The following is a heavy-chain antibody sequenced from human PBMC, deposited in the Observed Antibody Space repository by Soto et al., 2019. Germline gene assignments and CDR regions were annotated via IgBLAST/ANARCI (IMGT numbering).Heavy chain of an antibody. Sequence: ASVKVSCKASGYTFTSYGISWVRQAPGQGLEWMGWISAYNGNTNYAQKLQGRVTMTTDTSTSTAYMELRSLRSDDTAVYYCARDSPFDYGDYGAILDAFDIWGQGTMVTVSS. CDR1: GYTFTSYG. CDR2: ISAYNGNT. CDR3: ARDSPFDYGDYGAILDAFDI. V-gene: IGHV1-18*01. D-gene: IGHD4-17*01. J-gene: IGHJ3*02.